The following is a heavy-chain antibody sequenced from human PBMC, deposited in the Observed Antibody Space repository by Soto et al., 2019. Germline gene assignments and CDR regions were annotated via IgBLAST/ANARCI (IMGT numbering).Heavy chain of an antibody. CDR1: GGSISSYY. CDR2: IYYSGST. J-gene: IGHJ6*03. V-gene: IGHV4-59*01. Sequence: SETLSLTCTVSGGSISSYYWSWIRQPPGKELERIGYIYYSGSTNYNPSLKSRVTISVDTSKNQFSLKLSSLTAADTAVYYCARKGLPELGYCSGGSCYSGYYYYYMDVWGKGTTVTVSS. D-gene: IGHD2-15*01. CDR3: ARKGLPELGYCSGGSCYSGYYYYYMDV.